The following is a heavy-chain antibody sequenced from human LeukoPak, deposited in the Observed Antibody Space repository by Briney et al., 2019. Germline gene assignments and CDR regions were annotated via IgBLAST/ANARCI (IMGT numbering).Heavy chain of an antibody. CDR2: IYPGDSDT. CDR1: GYSFTSYW. CDR3: ATDAYDSSGYYSRGFDY. V-gene: IGHV5-51*01. D-gene: IGHD3-22*01. J-gene: IGHJ4*02. Sequence: GESLKISCKGSGYSFTSYWIGWVRQMPGKGLEWMGIIYPGDSDTRYSPSFQGQVTISADKSISTAYLQWSSLKASDIAMYYCATDAYDSSGYYSRGFDYWGQGTLVTVSS.